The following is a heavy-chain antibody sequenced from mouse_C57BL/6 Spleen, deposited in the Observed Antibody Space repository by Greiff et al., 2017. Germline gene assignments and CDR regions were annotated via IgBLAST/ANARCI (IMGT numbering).Heavy chain of an antibody. D-gene: IGHD2-4*01. CDR2: ISSGGSYT. J-gene: IGHJ2*01. CDR1: GFTFSSYG. Sequence: EVKLVESGGDLVKPGGSLTLSCAASGFTFSSYGMSWVRQTPDKRLEWVATISSGGSYTYYPDSVKGRFTISRDNAKNTLYLQMSSLKSEDTAMYYCASQGDYELVFDYWGQGTTLTVSS. CDR3: ASQGDYELVFDY. V-gene: IGHV5-6*01.